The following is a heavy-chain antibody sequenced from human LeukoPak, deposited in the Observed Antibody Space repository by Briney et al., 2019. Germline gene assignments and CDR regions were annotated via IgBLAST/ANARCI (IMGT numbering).Heavy chain of an antibody. CDR3: ARDRGVRDNYSYYYYMDA. Sequence: SETLSLTCTVSGGSITSGTYYWSWLRQPAGKGLEWIGRIYASGSANYNPSLKSRVTISVDTSKNQFSLKLNSVTAADTALYYCARDRGVRDNYSYYYYMDAWGKGTTVTVSS. D-gene: IGHD3-10*01. CDR1: GGSITSGTYY. CDR2: IYASGSA. V-gene: IGHV4-61*02. J-gene: IGHJ6*03.